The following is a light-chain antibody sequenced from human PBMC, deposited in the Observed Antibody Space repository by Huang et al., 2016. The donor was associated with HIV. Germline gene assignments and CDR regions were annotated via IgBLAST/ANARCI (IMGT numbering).Light chain of an antibody. CDR3: QQYNSPYT. CDR1: QNISNW. Sequence: DIQMTQSPSTLSAFVGDRVTITCRASQNISNWLAWFQQKPGKAPKLLIYKASNLKSEVPARVSGSGSGTEFSLTISSLQPDDLATYYCQQYNSPYTFGQGTKVEIK. V-gene: IGKV1-5*03. J-gene: IGKJ2*01. CDR2: KAS.